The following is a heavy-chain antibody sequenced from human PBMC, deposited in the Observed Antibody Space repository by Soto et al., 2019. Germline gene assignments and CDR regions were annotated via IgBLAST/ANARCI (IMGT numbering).Heavy chain of an antibody. CDR2: ISAYNGNT. CDR3: AREEYGSGSYYASSFDY. J-gene: IGHJ4*02. D-gene: IGHD3-10*01. V-gene: IGHV1-18*01. CDR1: GYTFTSYG. Sequence: ASVKVSCKASGYTFTSYGISWVRQAPGQGLEWMGWISAYNGNTNYAQKLQGRVTMTTDTSTSTAYMELRSLRSDDTAVYYCAREEYGSGSYYASSFDYWGQGTLVTVSS.